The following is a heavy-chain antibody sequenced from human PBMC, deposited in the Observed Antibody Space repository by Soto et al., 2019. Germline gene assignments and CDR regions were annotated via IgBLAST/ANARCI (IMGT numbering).Heavy chain of an antibody. V-gene: IGHV4-59*01. CDR1: GGTFSPNY. CDR2: IYYSGST. J-gene: IGHJ4*02. Sequence: ASETLSLTCTVSGGTFSPNYWSWIRQPPGKGLEWIGYIYYSGSTNYNPSLKSRVTISVDTSKNQFSLKLSSVTAADTAVYYCARDRYSSHYWGQGTLVTVSS. D-gene: IGHD6-13*01. CDR3: ARDRYSSHY.